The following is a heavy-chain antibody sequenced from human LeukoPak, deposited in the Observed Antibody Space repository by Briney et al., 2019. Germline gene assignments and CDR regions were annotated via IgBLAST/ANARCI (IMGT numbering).Heavy chain of an antibody. Sequence: GASLRLSCAVPGFTFSTYAMSWVRQAPGKGLEWVSTISTSAGSTYYADSVKGRFTISRDTSKNTLYLQMNSLRAEDTAIYYCAKGPRAASGTSYWGQGTLVTVSS. J-gene: IGHJ4*02. D-gene: IGHD6-13*01. V-gene: IGHV3-23*01. CDR2: ISTSAGST. CDR1: GFTFSTYA. CDR3: AKGPRAASGTSY.